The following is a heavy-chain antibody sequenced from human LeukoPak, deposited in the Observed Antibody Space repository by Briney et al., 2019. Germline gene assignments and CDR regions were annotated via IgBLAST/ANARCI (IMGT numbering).Heavy chain of an antibody. Sequence: PGGSLRLSCAASGFTFSSYWMHWVRQAPGKGLVWVSRINSDGSSTSYADSVKGRFTISRDNAKNTLYLQMNSLRAEDTAVYYGQRTGVANVFDIWGKGTRVAVSS. J-gene: IGHJ3*02. CDR3: QRTGVANVFDI. V-gene: IGHV3-74*01. CDR1: GFTFSSYW. D-gene: IGHD7-27*01. CDR2: INSDGSST.